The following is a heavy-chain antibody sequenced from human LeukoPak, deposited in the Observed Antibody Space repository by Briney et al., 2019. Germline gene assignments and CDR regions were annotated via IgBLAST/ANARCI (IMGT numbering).Heavy chain of an antibody. J-gene: IGHJ3*02. CDR1: GYSFTSYW. D-gene: IGHD2-15*01. Sequence: GESLKISCKGSGYSFTSYWIGWVRQMPGKGLEWMGIIYPGDSDTRYSPSFQGQVTISADKSISTAYLQWSSLKASDTAMYYCARAECSGGNCYSAFIGAFEIWGQGTMVTVSS. CDR2: IYPGDSDT. V-gene: IGHV5-51*01. CDR3: ARAECSGGNCYSAFIGAFEI.